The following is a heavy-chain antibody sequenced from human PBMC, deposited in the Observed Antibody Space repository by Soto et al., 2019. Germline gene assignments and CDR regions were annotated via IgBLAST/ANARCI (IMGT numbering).Heavy chain of an antibody. V-gene: IGHV4-34*01. J-gene: IGHJ5*02. Sequence: QVQLQQWGAGLLKPSEPLSLTCAVYGGSFSGYYWSWIRQPPGKGLEWIGEINHSGSTNYNPSLKSRVTISVDTSKNQFSLKLSSVTAADTAVYYCARGVGGSGSSNWFDPWGQGTLVTVSS. CDR3: ARGVGGSGSSNWFDP. CDR1: GGSFSGYY. D-gene: IGHD3-10*01. CDR2: INHSGST.